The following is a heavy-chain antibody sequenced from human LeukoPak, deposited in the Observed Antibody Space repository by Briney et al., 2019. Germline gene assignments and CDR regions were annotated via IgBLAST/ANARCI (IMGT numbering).Heavy chain of an antibody. J-gene: IGHJ4*02. CDR1: GFTFSSYG. Sequence: GGSLRLSCAAAGFTFSSYGMHWVRQAPGKGLEWVAVIWYDGSNKYYADSVKGRFTISRDNSKNTLYLQMNSLRAEDTAVYYCAKGLSIPSYSDYWGQGTLVTVSS. D-gene: IGHD2/OR15-2a*01. V-gene: IGHV3-33*06. CDR2: IWYDGSNK. CDR3: AKGLSIPSYSDY.